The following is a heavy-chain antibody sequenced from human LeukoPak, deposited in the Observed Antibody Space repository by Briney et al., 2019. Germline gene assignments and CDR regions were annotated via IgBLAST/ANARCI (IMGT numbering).Heavy chain of an antibody. CDR3: ARDNWDSDAFDI. V-gene: IGHV7-4-1*02. D-gene: IGHD1/OR15-1a*01. Sequence: ASVKVSCKASGYTFTTYAMNWVRQAPGQGLEWMGWINTKTGNPTYAQGFTGRFVFSLDTSVSTAYLQISSLKVEDTAAYYCARDNWDSDAFDIWAKGQWSPSLQ. J-gene: IGHJ3*02. CDR2: INTKTGNP. CDR1: GYTFTTYA.